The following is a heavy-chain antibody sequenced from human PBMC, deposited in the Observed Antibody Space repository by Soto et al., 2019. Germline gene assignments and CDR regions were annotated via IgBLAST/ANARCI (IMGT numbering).Heavy chain of an antibody. CDR2: IYNSENT. V-gene: IGHV4-4*07. D-gene: IGHD5-12*01. Sequence: PSATLSLTCTVSGGSISSYYWSWIRPPAGKGLEWIGRIYNSENTNYNPSLKSRVTITVDMSKKQFSLRLSSVTAADSAVYYCARAPRTISGPRAFDIWGQGTMVTVSS. J-gene: IGHJ3*02. CDR1: GGSISSYY. CDR3: ARAPRTISGPRAFDI.